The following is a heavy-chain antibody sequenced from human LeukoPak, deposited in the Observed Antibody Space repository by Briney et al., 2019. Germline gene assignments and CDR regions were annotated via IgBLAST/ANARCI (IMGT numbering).Heavy chain of an antibody. CDR3: VRAAVDGPGHNAFDI. CDR1: GDSISSSLYY. D-gene: IGHD6-19*01. CDR2: IYYSGRT. Sequence: KPSETLSLTCTVSGDSISSSLYYWGWIRQPPGKGLEWIGSIYYSGRTYYNPSLKSRVTISVDTSRSHFSLKLSSVTAADTAVYYCVRAAVDGPGHNAFDIWGQGTVVTVSS. J-gene: IGHJ3*02. V-gene: IGHV4-39*02.